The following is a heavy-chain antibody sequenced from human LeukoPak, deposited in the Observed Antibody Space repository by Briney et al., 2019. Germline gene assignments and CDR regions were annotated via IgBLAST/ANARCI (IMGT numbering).Heavy chain of an antibody. Sequence: GGCLRLSCTASGFTFGEYAMSWVRQDPGKGLGWVGFIRRKASGGTTEYAATVKGRFTISRDDTKSNNYLQMISLKTEDTTVYYCTIAGDFLSPTPRDYYGMDVWGQGTTVTVSS. CDR1: GFTFGEYA. CDR3: TIAGDFLSPTPRDYYGMDV. D-gene: IGHD3-10*01. V-gene: IGHV3-49*04. J-gene: IGHJ6*02. CDR2: IRRKASGGTT.